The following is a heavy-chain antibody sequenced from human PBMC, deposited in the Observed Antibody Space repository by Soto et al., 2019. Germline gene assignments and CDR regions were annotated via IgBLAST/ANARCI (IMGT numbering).Heavy chain of an antibody. CDR1: GYTFTYYG. V-gene: IGHV1-18*04. J-gene: IGHJ4*02. CDR3: ARDLVDFRSGYSHY. D-gene: IGHD3-3*01. Sequence: QVQLVQSGAEVKKPGASVKVSCKASGYTFTYYGISWVRQAPGQGLEWMGWISAYNGYTYYAQKLQGRVTMTTDTSTSTAYMELRSLRSADTAVYYCARDLVDFRSGYSHYWGQGTLVTVSS. CDR2: ISAYNGYT.